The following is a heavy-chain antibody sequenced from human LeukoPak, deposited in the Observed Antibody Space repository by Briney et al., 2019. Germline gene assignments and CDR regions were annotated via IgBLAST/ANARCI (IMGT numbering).Heavy chain of an antibody. J-gene: IGHJ4*02. D-gene: IGHD3-16*01. CDR3: ARDIWFDY. Sequence: PSETLSLTCTVSGGSISSSSYYWGWIRQPPGKGLEWIGSIYYSGSTYYNPSLKSRVTISVDTSKNQFSLKLSSVTAADTAVYYCARDIWFDYWGQGTLVTVSS. CDR1: GGSISSSSYY. CDR2: IYYSGST. V-gene: IGHV4-39*07.